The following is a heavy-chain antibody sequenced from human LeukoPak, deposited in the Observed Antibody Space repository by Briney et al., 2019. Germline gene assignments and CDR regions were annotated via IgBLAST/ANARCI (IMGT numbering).Heavy chain of an antibody. CDR1: GGTFSSYA. Sequence: SVKVSFKASGGTFSSYAISWVRQAPGQGLEWMGRIIPIFGIANYAQKFQGRVTITADKSTSTAYMELSSLRSEDTAVYYCASRYCGGDCYPTRHLDIWGQGTMVTVSS. CDR3: ASRYCGGDCYPTRHLDI. D-gene: IGHD2-21*02. J-gene: IGHJ3*02. CDR2: IIPIFGIA. V-gene: IGHV1-69*04.